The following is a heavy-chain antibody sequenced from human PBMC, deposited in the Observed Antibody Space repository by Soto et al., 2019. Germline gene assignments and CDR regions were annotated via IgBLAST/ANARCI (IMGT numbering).Heavy chain of an antibody. V-gene: IGHV1-69*13. Sequence: SVKVSCKASGGTFSSYAISWVRQAPGQGLEWMGGIIPIFGTANYAQKFQGRVTITADESTSTAYMELSSLRSEHTAVYYCARDGYSSSLGSWFDPWGQGTMVAVSS. CDR1: GGTFSSYA. J-gene: IGHJ5*02. D-gene: IGHD6-13*01. CDR2: IIPIFGTA. CDR3: ARDGYSSSLGSWFDP.